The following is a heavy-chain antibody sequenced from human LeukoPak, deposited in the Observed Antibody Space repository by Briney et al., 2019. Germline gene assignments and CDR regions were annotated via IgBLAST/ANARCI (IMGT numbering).Heavy chain of an antibody. V-gene: IGHV3-48*04. CDR2: ISSSGSTI. CDR3: ARVPRARYYYGSGSYFPDY. J-gene: IGHJ4*02. D-gene: IGHD3-10*01. Sequence: GGSLRLSCAASGFTFSSYGMHWVRQAPGKGLEWVSYISSSGSTIYYADSVKGRFTISRDNAKNSLYLQMNSLRAEDTAVYYCARVPRARYYYGSGSYFPDYWGQGTLVTVSS. CDR1: GFTFSSYG.